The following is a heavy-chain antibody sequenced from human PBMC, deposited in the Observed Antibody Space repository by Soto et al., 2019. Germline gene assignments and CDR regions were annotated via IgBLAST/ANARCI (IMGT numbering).Heavy chain of an antibody. CDR3: ARRGYSYGYLFDY. J-gene: IGHJ4*02. D-gene: IGHD5-18*01. Sequence: SETLSLTCAVSGVSISGSNWWSWVRQPPGKGLEWIGEIYHSGSTNYNPSLKSRVTISVDKSKNQFSLKLSSVTAADTAVYYCARRGYSYGYLFDYWGQGTLVTVSS. CDR2: IYHSGST. CDR1: GVSISGSNW. V-gene: IGHV4-4*02.